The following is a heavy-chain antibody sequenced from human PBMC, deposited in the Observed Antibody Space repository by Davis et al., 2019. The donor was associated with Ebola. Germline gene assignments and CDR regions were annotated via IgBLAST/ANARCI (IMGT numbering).Heavy chain of an antibody. D-gene: IGHD6-19*01. CDR3: AKDGSYSSGWDDGYFDL. CDR1: GFTFSSYA. V-gene: IGHV3-30-3*01. Sequence: GGSLRLSCAASGFTFSSYAMHWVRQAPGKGLEWVAVISYDGSNKYYADSVKGRFTISRDNSKNTLYLQMNSLRAEDTAVYYCAKDGSYSSGWDDGYFDLWGRGTLVTVSS. CDR2: ISYDGSNK. J-gene: IGHJ2*01.